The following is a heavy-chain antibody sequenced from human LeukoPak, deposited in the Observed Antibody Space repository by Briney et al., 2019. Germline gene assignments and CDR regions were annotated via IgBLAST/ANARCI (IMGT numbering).Heavy chain of an antibody. V-gene: IGHV3-7*01. CDR1: GFTFTKFW. D-gene: IGHD3-22*01. CDR3: AGSDTIGYLPREWDYWYFDR. Sequence: GGSLRLSCEASGFTFTKFWMSWVRQAPGKGLEWVANIQEDGKKENYVDSVRGRFTISRDNAKNSLYLQLNSLRAEDTAVYYCAGSDTIGYLPREWDYWYFDRWGRGTLVTVSS. CDR2: IQEDGKKE. J-gene: IGHJ2*01.